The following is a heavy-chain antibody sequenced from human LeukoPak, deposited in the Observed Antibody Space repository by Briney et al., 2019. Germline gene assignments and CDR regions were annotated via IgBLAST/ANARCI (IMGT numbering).Heavy chain of an antibody. V-gene: IGHV4-34*01. D-gene: IGHD3-22*01. CDR1: GGSFSGYY. Sequence: PSETLSLTCAVHGGSFSGYYWSWIRQPPGKGLEWIGEINHSESTNYNSSLKSRVTISVDTSKNQFSLKLSSVTAADTAVYYCARAMMVGLKDVFDIWGQGTMVTVSS. J-gene: IGHJ3*02. CDR2: INHSEST. CDR3: ARAMMVGLKDVFDI.